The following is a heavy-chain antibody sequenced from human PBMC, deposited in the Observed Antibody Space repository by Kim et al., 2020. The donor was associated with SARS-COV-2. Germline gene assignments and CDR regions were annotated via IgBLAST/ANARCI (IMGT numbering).Heavy chain of an antibody. D-gene: IGHD2-2*01. V-gene: IGHV1-3*01. CDR3: ARDTIVVVPAAIGNWFDP. J-gene: IGHJ5*02. Sequence: GRVTITRDTSASTAYMELSSLRSEDTAVYYCARDTIVVVPAAIGNWFDPWGQGTLVTVSS.